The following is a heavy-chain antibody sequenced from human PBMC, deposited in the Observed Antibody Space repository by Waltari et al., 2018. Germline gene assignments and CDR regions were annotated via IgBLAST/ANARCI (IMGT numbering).Heavy chain of an antibody. CDR3: ARLFGGDGYDYYMDV. CDR2: IYHSGST. D-gene: IGHD5-12*01. CDR1: GYSISSGYY. J-gene: IGHJ6*03. V-gene: IGHV4-38-2*02. Sequence: QVQLQESGPGLVKPSETLSLTCTVSGYSISSGYYWGWIRQPPGKGLEWIGSIYHSGSTYYNPSLKSRVTISVDTPKNQFSLKLSSVTAADTAVYYCARLFGGDGYDYYMDVWGKGTTVTISS.